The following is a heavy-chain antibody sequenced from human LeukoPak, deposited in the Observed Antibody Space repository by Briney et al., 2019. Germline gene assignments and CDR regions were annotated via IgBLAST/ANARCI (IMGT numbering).Heavy chain of an antibody. D-gene: IGHD2-15*01. Sequence: GGSLRLSCAASGFAFSSYAMNWVRQAPGKGLDWVSSISGSGSTIYYADSVKGRFTISRDNAKNSLSLQMNSLRAEDTAVYYCERDCSGNNCYSYDFDYWGQGTLVTVSS. CDR3: ERDCSGNNCYSYDFDY. CDR1: GFAFSSYA. J-gene: IGHJ4*02. CDR2: ISGSGSTI. V-gene: IGHV3-48*03.